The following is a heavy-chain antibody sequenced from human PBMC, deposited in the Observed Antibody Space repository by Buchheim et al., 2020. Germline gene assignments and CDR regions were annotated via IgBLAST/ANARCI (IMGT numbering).Heavy chain of an antibody. J-gene: IGHJ4*02. V-gene: IGHV4-30-4*01. Sequence: QVQLQESGPGLMKPSQTLSLTCTVSGGSISSGDYYWNWIRQPPGKGLEWIGHIYYSGSTYYNPSLKSRVTISVDTSKNEFSLKLTSVTAADTAVYHCARARLPTAACFDYWGQGTL. CDR2: IYYSGST. CDR3: ARARLPTAACFDY. D-gene: IGHD2-2*01. CDR1: GGSISSGDYY.